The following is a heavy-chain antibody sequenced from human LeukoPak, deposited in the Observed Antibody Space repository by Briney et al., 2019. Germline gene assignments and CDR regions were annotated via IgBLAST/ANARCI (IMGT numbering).Heavy chain of an antibody. Sequence: GASVKVSCKASGYTFTGYYMHWVRQAPGQGLEWMGWINPNSGGTKYGQKFQGRVTMTSDTSISTAYMEVSWLRSDDTAVYYCARGSKEMGREKAAFDIWGQGTMVTVSS. J-gene: IGHJ3*02. D-gene: IGHD5-24*01. CDR3: ARGSKEMGREKAAFDI. V-gene: IGHV1-2*02. CDR2: INPNSGGT. CDR1: GYTFTGYY.